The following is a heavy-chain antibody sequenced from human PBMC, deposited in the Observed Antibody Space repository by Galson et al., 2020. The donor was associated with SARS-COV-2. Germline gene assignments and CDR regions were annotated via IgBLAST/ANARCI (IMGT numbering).Heavy chain of an antibody. CDR3: ATAYTSGWYNWFDP. D-gene: IGHD6-19*01. J-gene: IGHJ5*02. CDR1: GGTFSSYA. Sequence: ASVKVSCKASGGTFSSYAISWVRQAPGQGLEWMGGIIPIFGTANYAQKFQGRVTITTDESTSTAYMELSSLRSEDTAVYYCATAYTSGWYNWFDPWGQGTLVTVSS. CDR2: IIPIFGTA. V-gene: IGHV1-69*05.